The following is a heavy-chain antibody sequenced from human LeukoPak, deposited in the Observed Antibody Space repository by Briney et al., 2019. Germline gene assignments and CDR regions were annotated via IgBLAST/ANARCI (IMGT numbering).Heavy chain of an antibody. Sequence: GGSLRLSCTASGFTFRTYAMSWVRQAPGKGLEWVSAITDSGGNTYYADSVKGRFTISRDNTKNSLYLRMNSLRADDTAVYYCARVVGGYDLFDYWGQGTLATVSS. D-gene: IGHD5-12*01. J-gene: IGHJ4*02. CDR1: GFTFRTYA. CDR2: ITDSGGNT. CDR3: ARVVGGYDLFDY. V-gene: IGHV3-23*01.